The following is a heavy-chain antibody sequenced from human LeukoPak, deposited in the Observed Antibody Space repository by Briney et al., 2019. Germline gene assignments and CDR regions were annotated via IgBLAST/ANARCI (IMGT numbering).Heavy chain of an antibody. V-gene: IGHV1-2*02. J-gene: IGHJ3*02. CDR1: GYTFTGYY. CDR3: ARGRRVRGVSMYAFDI. D-gene: IGHD3-10*01. Sequence: GASVKVSCKASGYTFTGYYMHWVRQAPGQGLEWMGWINPNSGGTNYAQKFQGRVTMTRDTSISTAYMELSRLRSDDTAVYYCARGRRVRGVSMYAFDIWGQGTMVTVSS. CDR2: INPNSGGT.